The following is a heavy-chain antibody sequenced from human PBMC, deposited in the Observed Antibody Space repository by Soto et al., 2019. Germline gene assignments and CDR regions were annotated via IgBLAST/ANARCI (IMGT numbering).Heavy chain of an antibody. V-gene: IGHV3-23*01. Sequence: EVQLLESGGGLVQPGGSLRLSCAASGFTFSTYAMSWVRQAPGKGLEWVSAISGSGGSTYYADSVKGRFTISRDNSKNTLYLQMNSLSAEDTAVYYCAKDPRIGIAVAGVFDYWGQGTLVTVSS. J-gene: IGHJ4*02. CDR2: ISGSGGST. D-gene: IGHD6-19*01. CDR3: AKDPRIGIAVAGVFDY. CDR1: GFTFSTYA.